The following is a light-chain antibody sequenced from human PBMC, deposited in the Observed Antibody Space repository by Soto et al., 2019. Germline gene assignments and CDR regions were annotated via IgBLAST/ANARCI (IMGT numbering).Light chain of an antibody. V-gene: IGLV2-11*01. CDR1: SSDVGRYNY. CDR2: DVN. Sequence: QSALTQPRSASGSPGQSVTISCTGTSSDVGRYNYVSWYQGHPGKAPKVMINDVNKRPSGVPDRFSGSKSGNTASLTISGLQADDEADYYCCSYAGSYTWVFGGGTKLTVL. CDR3: CSYAGSYTWV. J-gene: IGLJ3*02.